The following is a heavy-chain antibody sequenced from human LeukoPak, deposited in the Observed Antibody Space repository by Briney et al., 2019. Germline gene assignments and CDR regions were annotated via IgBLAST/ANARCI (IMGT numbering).Heavy chain of an antibody. CDR1: GFTFSDYY. D-gene: IGHD3-22*01. Sequence: PGGSLRLSCAASGFTFSDYYMSWIRQAPGKGLEWVSYISSSGSTIYYADSVKGRFTISRDNAKNSLYLQMNSLRAEDTAVYYCARASSSGYWHDAFDIWGQGTMVTVSS. CDR3: ARASSSGYWHDAFDI. CDR2: ISSSGSTI. J-gene: IGHJ3*02. V-gene: IGHV3-11*04.